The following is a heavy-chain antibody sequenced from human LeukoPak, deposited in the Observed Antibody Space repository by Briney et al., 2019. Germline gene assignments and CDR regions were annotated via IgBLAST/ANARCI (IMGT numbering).Heavy chain of an antibody. Sequence: ASVKVSCTASGYTFTSYYMHWVRQAPGQGLEWMGIINPSGGSTSYAQKFQGRVTMTRDTSTSTVYMELSSLRSEDTAVYYCARDSPWGGFDYWGQGTLVTVSS. CDR2: INPSGGST. CDR3: ARDSPWGGFDY. V-gene: IGHV1-46*01. CDR1: GYTFTSYY. D-gene: IGHD7-27*01. J-gene: IGHJ4*02.